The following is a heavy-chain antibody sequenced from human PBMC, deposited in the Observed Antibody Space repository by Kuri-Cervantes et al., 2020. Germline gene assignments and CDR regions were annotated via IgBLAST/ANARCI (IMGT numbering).Heavy chain of an antibody. J-gene: IGHJ5*02. CDR1: GFNFNSYN. CDR2: ISNSGSIS. CDR3: ARLRDYGINWFDP. Sequence: LSLTCAASGFNFNSYNMNWVRQAPGEGLELISYISNSGSISYYADSVKGRFTVSRDNAKNSLYLQMNSLRGEDTAMYYCARLRDYGINWFDPWGQGTLVTVSS. D-gene: IGHD4-17*01. V-gene: IGHV3-48*04.